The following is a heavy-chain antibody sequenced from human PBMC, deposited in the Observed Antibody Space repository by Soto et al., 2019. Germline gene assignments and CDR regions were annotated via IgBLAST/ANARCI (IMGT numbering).Heavy chain of an antibody. V-gene: IGHV3-23*01. CDR1: GFTFSSYA. Sequence: GGSLRLSCAASGFTFSSYAMSWVRQAPGKGLEWVSTISGSGGGTYYADSMNGRFTISRDNSKNTLYLQMYSLRVEDTAVYYCARESDHWGQGTLVTVSS. CDR2: ISGSGGGT. CDR3: ARESDH. J-gene: IGHJ4*02.